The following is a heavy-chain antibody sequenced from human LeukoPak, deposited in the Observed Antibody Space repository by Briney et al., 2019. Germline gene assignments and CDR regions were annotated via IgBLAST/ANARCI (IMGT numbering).Heavy chain of an antibody. CDR2: IYPGDSDT. Sequence: GESLQISCKGSGYSFTSYWIGWVRQMPGKGLEWMGIIYPGDSDTRYSPSFQGQVTISADKSISTAYLQWSSLKASDTAMYYCARLPYYDFWSGYYYFDYWGQGTLVTVSS. CDR1: GYSFTSYW. D-gene: IGHD3-3*01. V-gene: IGHV5-51*01. CDR3: ARLPYYDFWSGYYYFDY. J-gene: IGHJ4*02.